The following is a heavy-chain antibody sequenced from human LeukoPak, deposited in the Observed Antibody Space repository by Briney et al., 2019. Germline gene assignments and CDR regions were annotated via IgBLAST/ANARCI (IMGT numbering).Heavy chain of an antibody. J-gene: IGHJ5*02. V-gene: IGHV1-8*01. D-gene: IGHD6-6*01. Sequence: ASVKVSCKASGYTFTSYDINWVRQATGQGLEWMGWMNPNSGNTGYAQKFQGRVTMTRNTSISTAYMELSSLRSEDTAVYYCAREVTAARPDLPQSDPWGQGTPVTVSS. CDR3: AREVTAARPDLPQSDP. CDR2: MNPNSGNT. CDR1: GYTFTSYD.